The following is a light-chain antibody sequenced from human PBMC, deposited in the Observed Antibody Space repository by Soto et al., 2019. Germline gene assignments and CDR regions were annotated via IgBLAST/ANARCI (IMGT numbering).Light chain of an antibody. CDR1: QGISSY. CDR2: AAS. Sequence: IQMTHSPSSLSASTGDRVTITCRASQGISSYLAWYQQKPGKAPKLLIYAASTLQSGVPSRFSGSGSGTDFTLTISCLQSEDFATYYCQQYYSYPPATFGQGTKVDIK. CDR3: QQYYSYPPAT. J-gene: IGKJ1*01. V-gene: IGKV1-8*01.